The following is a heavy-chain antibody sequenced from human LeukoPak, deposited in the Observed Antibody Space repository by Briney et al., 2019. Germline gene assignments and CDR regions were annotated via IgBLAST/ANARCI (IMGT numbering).Heavy chain of an antibody. Sequence: GGSLRLSCAASGFTFSSYWMSWVRQAPGKGLEWVANIKQDGSEKYYVDSVEGRFTISRDNAKNSLYLQMNSLRAEDTAVYYCARALWSGPVYYGMDVWGQGTTVTVSS. CDR2: IKQDGSEK. V-gene: IGHV3-7*01. CDR3: ARALWSGPVYYGMDV. CDR1: GFTFSSYW. D-gene: IGHD3-10*01. J-gene: IGHJ6*02.